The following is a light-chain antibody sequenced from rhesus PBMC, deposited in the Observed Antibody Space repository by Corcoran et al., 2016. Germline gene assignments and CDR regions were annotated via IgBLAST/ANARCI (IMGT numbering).Light chain of an antibody. Sequence: QAVVTQEASLTVSPGGTVTLTCGASTGAVTSGNYPHWFQEKPGQAPRGLIYNTNRKHSWTPARFAGSRVGGKAALTLSGAQPEDKADYYCLLFYRGVYIFGTGTRRTV. CDR2: NTN. V-gene: IGLV7-76*01. CDR3: LLFYRGVYI. CDR1: TGAVTSGNY. J-gene: IGLJ1*01.